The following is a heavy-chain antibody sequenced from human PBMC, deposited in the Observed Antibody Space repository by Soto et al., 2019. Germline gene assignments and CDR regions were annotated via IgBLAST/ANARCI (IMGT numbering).Heavy chain of an antibody. V-gene: IGHV4-61*01. Sequence: QVQLQESGPGLVKPSETLSLTCTVSGGSVSSGSYYWSWIRQPPGQGLEWIGCVYYSGSTTYNPSLKSRVTISIDTSKNQFSLKLSSVAAADTAVYYCARGRSRPDFWGQGTLVTVSS. D-gene: IGHD3-16*02. CDR3: ARGRSRPDF. J-gene: IGHJ4*02. CDR2: VYYSGST. CDR1: GGSVSSGSYY.